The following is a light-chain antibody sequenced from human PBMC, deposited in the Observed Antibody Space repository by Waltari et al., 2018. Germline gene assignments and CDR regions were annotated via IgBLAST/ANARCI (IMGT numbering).Light chain of an antibody. J-gene: IGKJ1*01. Sequence: EIVMTQSPATLSVSPGERATLPCRASQSVSSNSAWYQQKPGQAPRLLIFGASTRATDIPARFSGSGSGTEFTLTISSLQSEDFAVYYCLQYNDWPPWTFGQGTKVEIK. CDR3: LQYNDWPPWT. CDR2: GAS. CDR1: QSVSSN. V-gene: IGKV3-15*01.